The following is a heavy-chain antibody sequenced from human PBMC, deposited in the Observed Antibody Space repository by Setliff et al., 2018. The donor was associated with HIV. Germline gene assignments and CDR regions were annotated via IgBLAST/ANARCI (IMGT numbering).Heavy chain of an antibody. D-gene: IGHD3-22*01. V-gene: IGHV4-59*01. Sequence: SETLSLTCTVSGGSISSYYWSWIRQPPGKGLEWIGYIYYSGSTNYNPSLKSRVTISVDTSKNQFSLKLSSVTAADTAVYYCARATSAKTYYYDSSGYSYAFDIWGQGTMVTVSS. CDR2: IYYSGST. CDR1: GGSISSYY. CDR3: ARATSAKTYYYDSSGYSYAFDI. J-gene: IGHJ3*02.